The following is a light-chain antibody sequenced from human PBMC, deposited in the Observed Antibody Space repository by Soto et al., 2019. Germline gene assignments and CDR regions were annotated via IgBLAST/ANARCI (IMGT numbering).Light chain of an antibody. CDR1: QSVLYSSNNKNY. CDR2: WAS. Sequence: DIVMTQSPDSLAVSLGERATINCKSSQSVLYSSNNKNYLAWYQQKPGQPPKLLIYWASTRESGVTDRFSGSGSGTDFTLTSSSLQAEDVEVYYCQQYYSTPWTFGQGTKVEIK. CDR3: QQYYSTPWT. J-gene: IGKJ1*01. V-gene: IGKV4-1*01.